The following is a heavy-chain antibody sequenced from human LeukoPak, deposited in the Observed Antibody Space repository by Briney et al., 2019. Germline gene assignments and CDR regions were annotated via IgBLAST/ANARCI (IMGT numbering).Heavy chain of an antibody. CDR3: TRGSGPLYFGF. CDR1: GFSLRSYA. D-gene: IGHD6-19*01. CDR2: MSHDGGTT. J-gene: IGHJ4*02. Sequence: GGSLRLSCAASGFSLRSYAIHWVRQAPGKGLEYVSAMSHDGGTTYYADSVKGRFTVSRHNSRNMVYLQMGGLRAEDMAVYYWTRGSGPLYFGFWGQGTQVTVSS. V-gene: IGHV3-64*02.